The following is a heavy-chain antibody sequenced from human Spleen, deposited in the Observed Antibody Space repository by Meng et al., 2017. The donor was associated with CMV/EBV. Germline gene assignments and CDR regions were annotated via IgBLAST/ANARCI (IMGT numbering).Heavy chain of an antibody. CDR2: IKKDGSEK. CDR3: AMRTSFDH. Sequence: LRLSCAISGLTFNTYWMSWVRQAPGKGLEWVATIKKDGSEKYYVDSVKGRFTISRDNSKEALYLQMNSLRGEDTAVYYCAMRTSFDHWGQGTLVTVSS. V-gene: IGHV3-7*01. D-gene: IGHD1-1*01. J-gene: IGHJ4*02. CDR1: GLTFNTYW.